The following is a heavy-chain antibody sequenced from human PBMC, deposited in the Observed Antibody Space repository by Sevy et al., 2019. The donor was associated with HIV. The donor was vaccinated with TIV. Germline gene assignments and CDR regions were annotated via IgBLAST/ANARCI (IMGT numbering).Heavy chain of an antibody. CDR1: GGSINNYW. V-gene: IGHV4-4*07. CDR2: IYSSGTA. D-gene: IGHD3-3*01. CDR3: ARDDQDSWSGYYKVQYQYIMDV. J-gene: IGHJ6*02. Sequence: SETLSLTCTVSGGSINNYWWGWIRQPAGKGLEWIGRIYSSGTAGYNPSLKIRVTMSVDTARNQFSLKMSSVTAADTAVYFCARDDQDSWSGYYKVQYQYIMDVWGQGTTVTVSS.